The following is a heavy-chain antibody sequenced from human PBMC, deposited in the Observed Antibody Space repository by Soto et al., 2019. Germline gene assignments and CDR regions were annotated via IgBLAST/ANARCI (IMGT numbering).Heavy chain of an antibody. CDR2: ISYDGSNK. CDR1: GFTFSSYG. J-gene: IGHJ4*02. Sequence: GGSLRLSCAASGFTFSSYGMHWVRRAPGKGLEWVAVISYDGSNKYYADSVKGRFTISRDNSKNTLYLQMNSLRAEDTAVYYCAKESSGYSGYDYDYWGQGTLVTVSS. D-gene: IGHD5-12*01. CDR3: AKESSGYSGYDYDY. V-gene: IGHV3-30*18.